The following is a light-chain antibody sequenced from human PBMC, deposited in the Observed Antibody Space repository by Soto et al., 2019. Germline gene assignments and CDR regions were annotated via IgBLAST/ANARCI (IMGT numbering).Light chain of an antibody. CDR2: DVT. CDR3: SSYTTSNTRQIV. J-gene: IGLJ1*01. CDR1: SRDVGGYKY. Sequence: QSVLTQPASVSGSPGQSITISCTGTSRDVGGYKYVSWYQHHPGKTPKLIIYDVTNRPSGVSNPFSGSKSGNTASLTISGLQPEDEADYYCSSYTTSNTRQIVFGTGTKVTVL. V-gene: IGLV2-14*03.